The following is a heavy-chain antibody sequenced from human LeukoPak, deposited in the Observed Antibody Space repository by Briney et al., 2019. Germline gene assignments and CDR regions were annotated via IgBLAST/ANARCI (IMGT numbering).Heavy chain of an antibody. V-gene: IGHV1-69*05. CDR1: GGTFSSYA. D-gene: IGHD2-2*02. CDR3: ARERSVGPATAIPTFDY. Sequence: SVKVSCKASGGTFSSYAISWVRQAPGLGLEWMGRIIPIFGTANYAQKFQGRVTITTDESTSTAYMELSSLRSEDTAVYYCARERSVGPATAIPTFDYWGQGTPVTVSS. J-gene: IGHJ4*02. CDR2: IIPIFGTA.